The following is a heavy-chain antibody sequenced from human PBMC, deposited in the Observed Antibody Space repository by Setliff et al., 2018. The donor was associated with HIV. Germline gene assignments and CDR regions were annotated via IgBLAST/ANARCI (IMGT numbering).Heavy chain of an antibody. CDR1: RFTFSNYA. V-gene: IGHV3-30*18. CDR2: ISYDASKK. J-gene: IGHJ4*02. CDR3: AKTSNTGYLFCSDY. D-gene: IGHD3-9*01. Sequence: GGSLRLSCAASRFTFSNYAMTWFRQAPGKGLEWVAVISYDASKKYFADSVKGRITISRDNSKNTLYLQMNSLRAEDTAVYYCAKTSNTGYLFCSDYWGQGTLVTVSS.